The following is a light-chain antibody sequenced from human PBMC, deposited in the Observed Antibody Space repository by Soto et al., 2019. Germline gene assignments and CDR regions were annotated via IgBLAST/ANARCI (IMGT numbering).Light chain of an antibody. CDR3: SSYTSSSTLYV. Sequence: QSALTQPASVSGSPGQSITISCTGTSSDVGGYNYVSWYQQHPVKAPKLMIYDVSNRPSGVSNRFSGSKSGNTACLSSSGLQAEDEADYYCSSYTSSSTLYVFGTGTKLTVL. J-gene: IGLJ1*01. CDR2: DVS. V-gene: IGLV2-14*01. CDR1: SSDVGGYNY.